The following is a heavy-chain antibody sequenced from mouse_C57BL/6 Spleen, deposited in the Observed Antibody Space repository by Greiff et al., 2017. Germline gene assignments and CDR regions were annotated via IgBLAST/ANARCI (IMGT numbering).Heavy chain of an antibody. Sequence: EVKLVESGGGLVKPGGSLKLSCAASGFTFSDYGMHWVRQAPEKGLEWVAYISSGSSTIYYADTVKGRFTISRDNAKNTLFLQMTSLRSEDTAMYYCARWGYYSNYDAMDYWGQGTSVTVSS. CDR1: GFTFSDYG. J-gene: IGHJ4*01. V-gene: IGHV5-17*01. D-gene: IGHD2-5*01. CDR2: ISSGSSTI. CDR3: ARWGYYSNYDAMDY.